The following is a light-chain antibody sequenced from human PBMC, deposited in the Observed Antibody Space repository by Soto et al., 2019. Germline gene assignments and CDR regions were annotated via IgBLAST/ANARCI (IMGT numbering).Light chain of an antibody. Sequence: DIQMTQSPSSLSASVGDRVTITCRASQDISHYLAWFQQKPGKVPKRLIFAVSNLESGVPSRFRGSGSGTDFTLTISSLQTDDFSTYYCQQYHSYWTFGQGTKVDI. V-gene: IGKV1-16*01. J-gene: IGKJ1*01. CDR1: QDISHY. CDR3: QQYHSYWT. CDR2: AVS.